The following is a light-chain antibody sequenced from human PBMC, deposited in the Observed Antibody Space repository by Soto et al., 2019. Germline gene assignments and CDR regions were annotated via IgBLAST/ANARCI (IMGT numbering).Light chain of an antibody. V-gene: IGKV4-1*01. CDR1: QSVLYSSNNKNY. CDR2: WAS. Sequence: DIVMTQFPDSLAVSLGERATINCESSQSVLYSSNNKNYLAWYQQKPRQPPKLLIYWASTRESGVPDRFSGSGSGTDFTLTISSLQAEDVAVYYCQQYYITPLTFGGGTKVEIK. CDR3: QQYYITPLT. J-gene: IGKJ4*01.